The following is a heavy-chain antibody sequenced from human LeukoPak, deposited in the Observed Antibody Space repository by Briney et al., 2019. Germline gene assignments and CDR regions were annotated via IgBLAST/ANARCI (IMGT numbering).Heavy chain of an antibody. CDR3: ATGIIVGATTLNDY. CDR1: GYTLTELS. Sequence: ASVKVSCKVSGYTLTELSMHWVRQAPGKGLEWMGGFDPEDGETIYAQKFQGRVTMTEDTSTDTAYMELSSLRSEDTAVYYCATGIIVGATTLNDYWGPGTLVTVSS. CDR2: FDPEDGET. J-gene: IGHJ4*02. D-gene: IGHD1-26*01. V-gene: IGHV1-24*01.